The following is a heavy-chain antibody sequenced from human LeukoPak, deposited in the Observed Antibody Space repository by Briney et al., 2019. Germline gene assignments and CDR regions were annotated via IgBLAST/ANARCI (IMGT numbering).Heavy chain of an antibody. V-gene: IGHV3-21*03. Sequence: GASLRLSCAASGFTFSSYSMNWVRQAPGKGLEWASSISSSSSYIYYADSVKGRFTISRDNAKNSLYLQMNSLRAEDTAVFYCARGRDSSGQDAFDIWGQGTMVTVSS. CDR2: ISSSSSYI. J-gene: IGHJ3*02. D-gene: IGHD3-22*01. CDR1: GFTFSSYS. CDR3: ARGRDSSGQDAFDI.